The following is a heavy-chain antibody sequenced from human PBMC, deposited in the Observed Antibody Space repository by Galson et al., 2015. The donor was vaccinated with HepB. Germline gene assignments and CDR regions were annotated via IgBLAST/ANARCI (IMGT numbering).Heavy chain of an antibody. V-gene: IGHV3-23*01. Sequence: SLRLSCAASGFTFSSYGMHWVRQAPGKGLEWVSAISGSGGSTYYADSVKGRFTISRDNSKNTLYLQMNSLRAEDTAVYYCAGRVIVVVPAAILKTDVFDYWGQGTLVTVSS. CDR1: GFTFSSYG. CDR2: ISGSGGST. J-gene: IGHJ4*02. CDR3: AGRVIVVVPAAILKTDVFDY. D-gene: IGHD2-2*01.